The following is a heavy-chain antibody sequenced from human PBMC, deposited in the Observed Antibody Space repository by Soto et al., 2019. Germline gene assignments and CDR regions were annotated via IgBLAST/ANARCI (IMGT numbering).Heavy chain of an antibody. J-gene: IGHJ6*02. D-gene: IGHD3-22*01. CDR3: AKGTYYYDTSGYSPMDV. CDR2: INPRGGGT. V-gene: IGHV1-46*01. Sequence: ASVKVSCKTSGYTFTSYHVHWVRQAPGQGLEWIGIINPRGGGTTYAEKFKGRVTITRDTSTGTVFMELTSLRSADTAFYYCAKGTYYYDTSGYSPMDVWGQGTTVTVSS. CDR1: GYTFTSYH.